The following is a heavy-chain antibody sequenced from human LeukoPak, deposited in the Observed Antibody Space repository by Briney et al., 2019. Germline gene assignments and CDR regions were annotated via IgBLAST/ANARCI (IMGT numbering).Heavy chain of an antibody. J-gene: IGHJ6*04. CDR3: ARGVPTRLYHYYYGMDV. V-gene: IGHV4-34*01. D-gene: IGHD3-22*01. CDR2: ISHSGST. CDR1: GGSFSGYY. Sequence: SETLSLTCAVYGGSFSGYYWSWIRQPPGKGLGWIGEISHSGSTNYNPSLKSRVTISVNTSKNQFSLKLSSVTAADTAVYYCARGVPTRLYHYYYGMDVWGKGTTVTVSS.